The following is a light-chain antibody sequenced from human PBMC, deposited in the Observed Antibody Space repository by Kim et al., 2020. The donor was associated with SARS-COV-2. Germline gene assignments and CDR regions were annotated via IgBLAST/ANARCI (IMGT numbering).Light chain of an antibody. CDR2: RNN. CDR3: AAWDDSLSGVV. J-gene: IGLJ2*01. Sequence: GQRVTISCSGSSSNIGNSYVYWYQQPPGTAPKLLIYRNNQRPSGVPDRFSGSKSGTSASLAISGLRSEDEADYYCAAWDDSLSGVVFGGGIQLTVL. V-gene: IGLV1-47*01. CDR1: SSNIGNSY.